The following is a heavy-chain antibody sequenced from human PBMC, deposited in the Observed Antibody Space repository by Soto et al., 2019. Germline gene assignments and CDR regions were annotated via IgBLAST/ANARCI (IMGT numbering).Heavy chain of an antibody. V-gene: IGHV1-69*13. D-gene: IGHD6-19*01. CDR2: IIPIFGTA. Sequence: ASVKVSCKASGGTFSSYAISWVRQAPGQGLEWMGGIIPIFGTANYAQKFQGRVTITADESTSTAYMELSSLRSEDTAVYYCARDQGSIAVAGSHYYYGMDVWGQGTTVTV. CDR1: GGTFSSYA. CDR3: ARDQGSIAVAGSHYYYGMDV. J-gene: IGHJ6*02.